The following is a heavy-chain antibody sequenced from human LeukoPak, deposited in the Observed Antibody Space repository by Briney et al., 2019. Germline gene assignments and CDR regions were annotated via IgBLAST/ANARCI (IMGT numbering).Heavy chain of an antibody. CDR3: ARDEDNWNYDY. CDR2: INHSGST. D-gene: IGHD1-7*01. V-gene: IGHV4-34*01. Sequence: SETLSLTCAIYGGSFSGYYWSWIRQPPGKGLEWIGEINHSGSTYYNPSLKSRVTISVDRSKNQFSLKLSSVTAADTAVYYCARDEDNWNYDYWGQGTLVTVSS. CDR1: GGSFSGYY. J-gene: IGHJ4*02.